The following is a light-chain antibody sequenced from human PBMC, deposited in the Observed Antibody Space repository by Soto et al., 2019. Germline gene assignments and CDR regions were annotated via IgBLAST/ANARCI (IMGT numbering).Light chain of an antibody. V-gene: IGKV3-20*01. J-gene: IGKJ3*01. CDR1: QSVSSNY. CDR3: QQYGSSPFT. Sequence: EIVLTQSPGTLSLSPGERATLSCRASQSVSSNYLTWYQQKPGQAPRLLIYGASSRATGIPDRFSGSGSGTDFPLTISRLEPEDFAVYYCQQYGSSPFTFGPGTKVAFK. CDR2: GAS.